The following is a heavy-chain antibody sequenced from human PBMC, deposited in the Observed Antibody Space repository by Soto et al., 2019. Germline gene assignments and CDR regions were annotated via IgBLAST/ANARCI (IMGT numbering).Heavy chain of an antibody. CDR3: ATPAYSGSYYDPGFDY. CDR2: FDPEDGET. D-gene: IGHD1-26*01. J-gene: IGHJ4*02. CDR1: GYTLTELS. V-gene: IGHV1-24*01. Sequence: ASVKVSCKVSGYTLTELSMHWVRQAPGRGLEWMGGFDPEDGETIYAQKFQGRVTMTEDTSTDTAYMELSSLRSEDTAVYYCATPAYSGSYYDPGFDYWGQGTLVTVSS.